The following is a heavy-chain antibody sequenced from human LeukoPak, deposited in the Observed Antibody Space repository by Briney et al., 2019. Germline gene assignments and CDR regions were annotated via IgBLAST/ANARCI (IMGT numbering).Heavy chain of an antibody. D-gene: IGHD6-6*01. CDR2: TYYRSKWYN. CDR1: GDSVSSNSAA. Sequence: SQTLSLTCAISGDSVSSNSAAWNWIRQSPSRGLEWLGRTYYRSKWYNDYAVSVKSRITINPDTSKNQFSLQLNSVTPEDTAVYYCARALAEYSSYPTHYYYYMDVWGKGTTVTVSS. V-gene: IGHV6-1*01. J-gene: IGHJ6*03. CDR3: ARALAEYSSYPTHYYYYMDV.